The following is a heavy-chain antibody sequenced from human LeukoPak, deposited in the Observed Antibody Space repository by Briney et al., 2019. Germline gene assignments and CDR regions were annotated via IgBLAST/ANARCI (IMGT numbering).Heavy chain of an antibody. V-gene: IGHV4-59*01. CDR3: ARVSSGWSTDYYFDY. CDR1: GGSISSYY. J-gene: IGHJ4*02. D-gene: IGHD6-19*01. CDR2: IYYSGST. Sequence: PSEILSLTCTVSGGSISSYYWSWIRQPPGKGPEWIGYIYYSGSTNYNPSLKSRVTISVDTSKNQFSLKLSSVTAADTAVYYCARVSSGWSTDYYFDYWGQGTLVTVSS.